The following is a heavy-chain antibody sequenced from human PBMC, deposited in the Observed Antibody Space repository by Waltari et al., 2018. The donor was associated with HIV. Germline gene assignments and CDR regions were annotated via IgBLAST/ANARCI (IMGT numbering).Heavy chain of an antibody. V-gene: IGHV1-2*06. CDR2: INPNSGGT. Sequence: QVQLVQSGAEVKKPGASVKVSCKASGYTFTGYYMHWVRQAPGQGLEWMGRINPNSGGTNYAQKFQGRVTMTRDTSISTAYMELSRLRSDDTAVYYCARAIPVGATFKWFDPWGQGTLVTVSS. J-gene: IGHJ5*02. D-gene: IGHD1-26*01. CDR1: GYTFTGYY. CDR3: ARAIPVGATFKWFDP.